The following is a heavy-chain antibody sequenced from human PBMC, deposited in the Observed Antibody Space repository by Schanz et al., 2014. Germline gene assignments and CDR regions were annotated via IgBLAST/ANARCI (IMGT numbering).Heavy chain of an antibody. CDR1: GYTFTTYY. CDR2: INPANGNT. D-gene: IGHD6-13*01. V-gene: IGHV1-3*01. CDR3: ARDLIAAAESWFDP. J-gene: IGHJ5*02. Sequence: QVHLEQSGPEVKKPGASVKVSCKASGYTFTTYYIHWVRQAPGQGLEWLGWINPANGNTHYSPRLNGRVSISSDTAASTVYLHFSSLKSDDTAVYYCARDLIAAAESWFDPWGQGTPITVSS.